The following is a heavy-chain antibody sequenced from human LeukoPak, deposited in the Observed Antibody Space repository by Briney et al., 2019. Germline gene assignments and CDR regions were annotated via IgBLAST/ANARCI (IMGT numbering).Heavy chain of an antibody. CDR3: SRSLNF. V-gene: IGHV3-7*01. CDR1: GFTFSRSW. CDR2: IKEDGSET. Sequence: PGGSLRLSCATPGFTFSRSWMDWVRQAPGKGLEWVANIKEDGSETHYVDSAKGRFTISRDNAKNSLFLQVDNLRVEDTAIYYCSRSLNFWGQGTLVTVSP. J-gene: IGHJ4*02.